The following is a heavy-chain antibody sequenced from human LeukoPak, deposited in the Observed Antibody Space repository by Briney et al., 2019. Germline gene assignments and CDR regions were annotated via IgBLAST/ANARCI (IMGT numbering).Heavy chain of an antibody. CDR1: GRPLSRGYYH. J-gene: IGHJ4*02. D-gene: IGHD4-17*01. CDR3: AIESIPQCTVPYHFDC. Sequence: SQPLTLLCTLSGRPLSRGYYHWLWIRHPPGEGLECIGYIYNSGRCYNNQSLSSRVTISVDTSKNQFSVKLNSVTAVDTAVDYCAIESIPQCTVPYHFDCWGQGTLVTVSS. CDR2: IYNSGRC. V-gene: IGHV4-30-4*01.